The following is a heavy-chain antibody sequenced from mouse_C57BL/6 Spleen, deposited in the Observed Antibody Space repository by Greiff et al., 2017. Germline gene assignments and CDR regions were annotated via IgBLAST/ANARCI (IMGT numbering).Heavy chain of an antibody. D-gene: IGHD2-5*01. CDR1: GYTFTSYW. CDR3: ARWGISKPWFAY. V-gene: IGHV1-50*01. CDR2: IDPSDSYT. J-gene: IGHJ3*01. Sequence: QVQLQQPGAELVKPGASVKLSCKASGYTFTSYWMQWVKQRPGQGLEWIGEIDPSDSYTNYNQKFKGKATLTVDTSSSTAYMQLSSLTSEDSAVYYCARWGISKPWFAYWGQGTLVTVSA.